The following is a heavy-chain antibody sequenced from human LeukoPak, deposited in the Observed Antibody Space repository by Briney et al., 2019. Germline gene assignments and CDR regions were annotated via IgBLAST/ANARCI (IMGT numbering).Heavy chain of an antibody. CDR1: GFTFSDYY. CDR2: ISSIGSTI. V-gene: IGHV3-11*01. D-gene: IGHD1-26*01. Sequence: PGGSLRLSCAASGFTFSDYYMSWLRQAPGKELEWVSYISSIGSTIYYADSVKGRFTISRDNAKNSLYLQMNSLRAEDTAVYYCAREYSGSYYGYWGRGTLVTVSS. J-gene: IGHJ4*02. CDR3: AREYSGSYYGY.